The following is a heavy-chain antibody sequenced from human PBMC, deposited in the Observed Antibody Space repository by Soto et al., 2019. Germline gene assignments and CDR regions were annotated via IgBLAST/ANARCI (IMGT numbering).Heavy chain of an antibody. CDR3: ARDPGYCSGGSCYSFDY. J-gene: IGHJ4*02. D-gene: IGHD2-15*01. CDR1: GFTFSSYA. V-gene: IGHV3-30-3*01. CDR2: ISYDGSNK. Sequence: QVQLVESGGGVVQPGRSLRLSCAASGFTFSSYAMHWVRQAPGKGLEWVAVISYDGSNKYYADSVKGRFTISRDNSKNTMYLQMNSLRADDTAVYYCARDPGYCSGGSCYSFDYWGQGTLVTVSS.